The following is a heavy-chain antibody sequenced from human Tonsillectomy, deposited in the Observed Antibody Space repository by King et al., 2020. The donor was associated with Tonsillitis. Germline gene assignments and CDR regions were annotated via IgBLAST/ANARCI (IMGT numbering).Heavy chain of an antibody. CDR3: ARGILRKRDYYYYYYMDV. CDR2: INHSGIT. CDR1: GGSFSGYY. V-gene: IGHV4-34*01. Sequence: VQLQQWGAGLLKPSETLSLTCAVYGGSFSGYYWSWIRQPPGKGLGWIGEINHSGITNYNPALKSRVTISVDTSKNQFSLKLSSVTAADTAVYYCARGILRKRDYYYYYYMDVWGKGTTVTVSS. J-gene: IGHJ6*03. D-gene: IGHD1-26*01.